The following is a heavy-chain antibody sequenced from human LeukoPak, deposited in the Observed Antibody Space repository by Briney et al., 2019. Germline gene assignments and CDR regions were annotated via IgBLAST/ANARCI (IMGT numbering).Heavy chain of an antibody. V-gene: IGHV3-7*01. J-gene: IGHJ4*02. CDR1: GFIFSSYW. CDR3: ARGDLWLGH. Sequence: GGSLRLSCATSGFIFSSYWTCWVRQAPGKGLEWVANIKSDGSEEYYGDSVKGRFTISRDNAKNSLYLQTNSLRVEDTAVYYCARGDLWLGHWGQGSLVTVSS. CDR2: IKSDGSEE. D-gene: IGHD3-10*01.